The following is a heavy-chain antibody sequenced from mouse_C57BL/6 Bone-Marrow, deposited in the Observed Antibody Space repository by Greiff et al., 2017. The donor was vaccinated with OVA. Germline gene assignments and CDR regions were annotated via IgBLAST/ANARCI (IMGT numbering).Heavy chain of an antibody. CDR2: ISSGNSTI. CDR3: ARINYWYFDV. Sequence: EVKLMESGGGLVKPGGSLKLSCAASGFTFSDYGMHWVRQAPEKGLEWVAYISSGNSTIYYADTVKGRFTISRDNAKNTLFLQMTSLRSEYTAMYYCARINYWYFDVWGTGTTVTVSS. J-gene: IGHJ1*03. V-gene: IGHV5-17*01. CDR1: GFTFSDYG.